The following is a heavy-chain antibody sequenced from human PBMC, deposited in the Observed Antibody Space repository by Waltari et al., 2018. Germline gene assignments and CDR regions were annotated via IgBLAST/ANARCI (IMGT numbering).Heavy chain of an antibody. CDR1: GFTVSSNY. D-gene: IGHD3-10*01. J-gene: IGHJ3*02. Sequence: EVQLVESGGGLIQPGGSLRLSCAASGFTVSSNYMSWVRQAPGKGLEWVSVIYSGGSTYYADSVKGRFTISRDNSKNTLYLQMNSLRAEDTAVYYCATMYYYGSGSYSDAFDIWGQGTMVTVSS. CDR3: ATMYYYGSGSYSDAFDI. V-gene: IGHV3-53*01. CDR2: IYSGGST.